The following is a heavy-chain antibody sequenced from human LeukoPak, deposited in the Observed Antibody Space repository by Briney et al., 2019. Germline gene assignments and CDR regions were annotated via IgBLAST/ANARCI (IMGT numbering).Heavy chain of an antibody. J-gene: IGHJ4*02. CDR2: IRYDGSNK. Sequence: GGSLRLSCAASGFTFSSYGMHWVRQASGKGLEWVAFIRYDGSNKYYADSVKGRFTISRDNSKNTLYLQMNSLRAEDTAVYYCAREMATIGDYWGQGTLVTVSS. CDR3: AREMATIGDY. CDR1: GFTFSSYG. D-gene: IGHD5-24*01. V-gene: IGHV3-30*02.